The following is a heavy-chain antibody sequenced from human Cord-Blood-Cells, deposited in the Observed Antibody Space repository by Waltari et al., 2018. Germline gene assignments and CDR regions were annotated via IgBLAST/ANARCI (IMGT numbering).Heavy chain of an antibody. J-gene: IGHJ4*02. Sequence: QVQLQQWGAGLLKPSETLSLTCAVYGGSFSGYYWSWIRQPPGKGLEWIGEINHSGRTNCNPSLKSRVTISVDASKNQFSLKLSSVTAADTAVYYCARGSYDYVWGSYRYTRRYFDYWGQGTLVTVSS. CDR1: GGSFSGYY. D-gene: IGHD3-16*02. CDR2: INHSGRT. CDR3: ARGSYDYVWGSYRYTRRYFDY. V-gene: IGHV4-34*01.